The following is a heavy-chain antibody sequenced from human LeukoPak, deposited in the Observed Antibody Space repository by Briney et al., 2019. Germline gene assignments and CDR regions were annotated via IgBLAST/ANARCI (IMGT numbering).Heavy chain of an antibody. CDR1: GFTFSSYS. V-gene: IGHV3-23*01. Sequence: GGSLRLSCAASGFTFSSYSMSWVRQAPGKGLEWVSAISGSGGSTYYADSVKGRFTISRDNSKNTLYLQMNSLRAEDTAVYYCATISEATRAFDIWGQGTMVTVSS. J-gene: IGHJ3*02. CDR2: ISGSGGST. D-gene: IGHD5-24*01. CDR3: ATISEATRAFDI.